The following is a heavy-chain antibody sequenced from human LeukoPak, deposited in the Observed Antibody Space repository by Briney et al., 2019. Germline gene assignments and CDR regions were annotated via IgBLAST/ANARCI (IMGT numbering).Heavy chain of an antibody. CDR3: AREFIPVSIAARGDI. V-gene: IGHV3-11*04. J-gene: IGHJ3*02. CDR1: GFTFSDYY. Sequence: GGSLRLSCAASGFTFSDYYMSWIRKAPGKGLEWVSYISSSGSTIYYADSVKGRFTISRDNAKNSLYLQMNSLRAEDTAVYYCAREFIPVSIAARGDIWGQGTMVTVSS. CDR2: ISSSGSTI. D-gene: IGHD6-6*01.